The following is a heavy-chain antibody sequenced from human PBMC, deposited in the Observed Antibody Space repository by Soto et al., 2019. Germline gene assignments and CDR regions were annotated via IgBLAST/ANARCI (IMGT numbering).Heavy chain of an antibody. D-gene: IGHD6-19*01. V-gene: IGHV3-23*01. J-gene: IGHJ4*02. Sequence: GGSLRLSCAASGFTFSSYAMSWVRQAPGKGLEWVSTISGSGSSTDYADSVKGRFTISRDNSKNTLYLQMNSLRAEDTAVYYCAKQAGYSSDPFDYWGQKTQVTVSS. CDR3: AKQAGYSSDPFDY. CDR2: ISGSGSST. CDR1: GFTFSSYA.